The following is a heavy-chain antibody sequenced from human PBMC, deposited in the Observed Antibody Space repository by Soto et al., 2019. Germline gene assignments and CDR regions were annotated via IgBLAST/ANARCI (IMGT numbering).Heavy chain of an antibody. CDR2: IKEDRSEK. D-gene: IGHD3-10*01. Sequence: EVLLVESGGGLVQPGGSLRLSCAASGFTFSTFWMDWVRQAPGRGLEWVAKIKEDRSEKYYADSVKGRFIISRDNARNSVYLQMNSLRAEDTAVYNCARVRPGNYRDYWGQGTLVTVSS. J-gene: IGHJ4*02. CDR1: GFTFSTFW. V-gene: IGHV3-7*03. CDR3: ARVRPGNYRDY.